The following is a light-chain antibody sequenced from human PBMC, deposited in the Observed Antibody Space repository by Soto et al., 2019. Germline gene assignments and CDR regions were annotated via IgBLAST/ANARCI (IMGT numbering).Light chain of an antibody. V-gene: IGLV2-11*01. CDR1: SSDVGGYNF. J-gene: IGLJ2*01. CDR3: CSYAGSSTLV. Sequence: QSALTQPRSVSGSPGQSLTISCTGASSDVGGYNFVSWYQHHPGKAPELMIYDVSKRPSGIPDRFSGSKSGNTASLSISGLQAEDEADYYCCSYAGSSTLVFGGGTKLTVL. CDR2: DVS.